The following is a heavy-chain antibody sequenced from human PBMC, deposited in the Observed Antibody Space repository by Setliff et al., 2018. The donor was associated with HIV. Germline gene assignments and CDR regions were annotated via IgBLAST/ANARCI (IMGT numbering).Heavy chain of an antibody. CDR1: GFTVSSYY. CDR3: ARLRPYNSALDY. CDR2: IYSDGNT. V-gene: IGHV3-66*02. D-gene: IGHD3-10*01. Sequence: LRLSCAASGFTVSSYYMSWVRQAPGRGLEWVSTIYSDGNTYHADSVKGRFTLSRDNSENALFLQMNSLRPEDTAVYYCARLRPYNSALDYWGQGTLVTVSS. J-gene: IGHJ4*02.